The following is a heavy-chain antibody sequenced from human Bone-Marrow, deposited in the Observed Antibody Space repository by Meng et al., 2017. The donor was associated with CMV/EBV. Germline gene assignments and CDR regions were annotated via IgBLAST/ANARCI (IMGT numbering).Heavy chain of an antibody. CDR3: AKDRGLYYDFWSGYWRYFDY. V-gene: IGHV4-34*01. CDR1: GGSFSGYY. D-gene: IGHD3-3*01. Sequence: GSLRLSCAVYGGSFSGYYWSWIRQPPGKGLEWIGEINHSGSTNYNPSLKSRVTISVDTSKNQFSLKLSSVTAADTAVYYCAKDRGLYYDFWSGYWRYFDYWGQGTLVTVPS. CDR2: INHSGST. J-gene: IGHJ4*02.